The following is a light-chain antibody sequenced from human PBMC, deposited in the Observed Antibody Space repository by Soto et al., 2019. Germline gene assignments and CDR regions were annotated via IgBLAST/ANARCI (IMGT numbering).Light chain of an antibody. Sequence: DIVMTQSPDSLAVSLGERATINCKSSQSVFYSSNNKNYLAWYQQKPGQPPKLLIYWASTRESGVPARFGGSGSGTDFTPAISSLQAEDVAVYYCQQYYSTLSWTFGQGTKVEIK. CDR1: QSVFYSSNNKNY. CDR3: QQYYSTLSWT. V-gene: IGKV4-1*01. J-gene: IGKJ1*01. CDR2: WAS.